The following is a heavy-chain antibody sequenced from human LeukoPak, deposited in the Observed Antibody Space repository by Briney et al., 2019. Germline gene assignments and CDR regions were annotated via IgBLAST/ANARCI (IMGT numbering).Heavy chain of an antibody. J-gene: IGHJ5*02. CDR2: IYYSGST. CDR3: ARRLGIVVVPTGGWFDP. D-gene: IGHD2-2*03. V-gene: IGHV4-59*12. Sequence: PSETLSLTCTVSGGSISSYYWSWIRQPPGKGLEWIGYIYYSGSTYYNPSLKSRVTISVDTSKNQFSLKLSSVTAADTAVYYCARRLGIVVVPTGGWFDPWGQGTLVTVSS. CDR1: GGSISSYY.